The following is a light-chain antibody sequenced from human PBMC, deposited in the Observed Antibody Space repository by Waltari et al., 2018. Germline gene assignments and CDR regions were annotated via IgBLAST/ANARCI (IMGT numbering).Light chain of an antibody. Sequence: QTVVTQEPSLSVSPGGTVTLTCGLSSGSVSTSYYPSWYQQTPGQAPRPCIHSTNARSSGVPDRFSGSLLGNKAALTITGAQADDECDYHCVLYMVGGIMFGGGTKLTVL. CDR2: STN. V-gene: IGLV8-61*01. J-gene: IGLJ3*02. CDR1: SGSVSTSYY. CDR3: VLYMVGGIM.